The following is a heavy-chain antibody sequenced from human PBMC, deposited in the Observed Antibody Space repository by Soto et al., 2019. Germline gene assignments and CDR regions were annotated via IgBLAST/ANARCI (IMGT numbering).Heavy chain of an antibody. CDR2: IIPILGIA. J-gene: IGHJ4*02. D-gene: IGHD2-15*01. CDR3: ASLQLSVVVVAATVSDY. V-gene: IGHV1-69*02. CDR1: GGTFSSYT. Sequence: ASVKVSCKASGGTFSSYTISWVRQAPGQGLEWMGRIIPILGIANYAQKFQGRVTITADKSTSTAYMELSSLRSEDTAVYYCASLQLSVVVVAATVSDYWGQGTLVTVSS.